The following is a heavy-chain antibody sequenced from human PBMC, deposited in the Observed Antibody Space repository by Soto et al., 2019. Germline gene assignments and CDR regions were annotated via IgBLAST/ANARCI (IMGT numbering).Heavy chain of an antibody. D-gene: IGHD6-19*01. V-gene: IGHV3-33*03. CDR2: IWYDGSNT. CDR3: AKGSIAVAAGAFDS. CDR1: GFPFDRYG. Sequence: QVHLAESGGGVVQPGTSLRLSCATSGFPFDRYGMHWVRQAPGKGLEWVAAIWYDGSNTYYGESVKGRFLISRNNTKNPVYLEMNSLRVEETGVYFCAKGSIAVAAGAFDSWGPGTRVTVSS. J-gene: IGHJ3*01.